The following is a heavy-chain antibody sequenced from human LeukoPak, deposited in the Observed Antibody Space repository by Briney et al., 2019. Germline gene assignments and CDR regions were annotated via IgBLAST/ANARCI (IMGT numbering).Heavy chain of an antibody. D-gene: IGHD3-3*01. CDR1: GFIFSLFG. CDR3: AKDRSEFWSGYYDAFDM. V-gene: IGHV3-30*02. J-gene: IGHJ3*02. CDR2: IRYDGSSK. Sequence: GGSLRLSCAASGFIFSLFGMDWVRQAPGKGLEWVAFIRYDGSSKHYADSVKGRFTISRDNSKNTLYLQMNSLRPEDTALYYCAKDRSEFWSGYYDAFDMWGQGTMVTVPS.